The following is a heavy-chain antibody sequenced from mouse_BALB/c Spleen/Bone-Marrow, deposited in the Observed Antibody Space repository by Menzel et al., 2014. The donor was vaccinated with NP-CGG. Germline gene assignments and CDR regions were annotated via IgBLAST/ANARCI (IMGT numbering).Heavy chain of an antibody. Sequence: VKLVESGPGLVAPSQSLSITCTVSGFSLTSYGVHWVRQPPGKVLEWLGVIWAGGSTNYNSALMSRLSISKDNSKSQVFLKMNSLQADDTAMYYCARGSYYEGAMDYWGQGTSVTVSS. D-gene: IGHD1-1*01. CDR2: IWAGGST. J-gene: IGHJ4*01. V-gene: IGHV2-9*02. CDR3: ARGSYYEGAMDY. CDR1: GFSLTSYG.